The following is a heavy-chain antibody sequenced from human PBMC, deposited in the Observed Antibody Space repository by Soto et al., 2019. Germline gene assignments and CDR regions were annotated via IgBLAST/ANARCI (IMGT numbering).Heavy chain of an antibody. D-gene: IGHD2-15*01. CDR1: GFSRSTHGVG. CDR3: AHAMLYCTGGSCSTWFDS. J-gene: IGHJ5*01. Sequence: QITLKESGPTLVKPTQTLTLTCTFSGFSRSTHGVGVGWVRQPAGKALEWLALIYWDDDKRYSASLNSRLTITKDTSKNQVVLTMTNMDPVDTATYYCAHAMLYCTGGSCSTWFDSWGQGTLVTVSS. V-gene: IGHV2-5*02. CDR2: IYWDDDK.